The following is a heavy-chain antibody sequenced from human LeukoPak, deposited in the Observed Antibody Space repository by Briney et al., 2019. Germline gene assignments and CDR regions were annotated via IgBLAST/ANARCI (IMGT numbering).Heavy chain of an antibody. CDR3: ARGRKVRGVIYFCM. D-gene: IGHD3-10*01. Sequence: ASVKVSCKASGYTFTSYDINWVRQATGQGLGWMGWMNPNSGNTGYAQKFQGRVTMTRNTSISTAYMELSSLRSEDTAVYYCARGRKVRGVIYFCMWGQGTLVTVSS. CDR2: MNPNSGNT. V-gene: IGHV1-8*01. J-gene: IGHJ4*02. CDR1: GYTFTSYD.